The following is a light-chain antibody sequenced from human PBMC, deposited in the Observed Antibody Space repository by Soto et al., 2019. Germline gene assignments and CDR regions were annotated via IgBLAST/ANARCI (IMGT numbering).Light chain of an antibody. J-gene: IGLJ2*01. V-gene: IGLV7-46*01. Sequence: QAVVTQEPSLTVSPEGTVTLTCGSSTGAVTSGHYPYWFQQKPGQAPRTLIYHTSNKHSWTPARFSGSLLGGKAALTLSGAQPEDEADYYCLLSYSGARVFGGGTKLTVL. CDR1: TGAVTSGHY. CDR2: HTS. CDR3: LLSYSGARV.